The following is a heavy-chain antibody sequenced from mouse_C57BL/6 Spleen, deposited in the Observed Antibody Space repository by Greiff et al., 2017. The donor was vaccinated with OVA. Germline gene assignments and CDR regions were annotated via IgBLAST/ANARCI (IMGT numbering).Heavy chain of an antibody. D-gene: IGHD1-1*01. V-gene: IGHV5-4*01. CDR2: ISDGGSYT. Sequence: EVQGVESGGGLVKPGGSLKLSCAASGFTFSSYAMSWVRQTPEKRLEWVATISDGGSYTYYPDNVKGRFTISRDNAKNNLYLQMSHLKSEDTAMYYCARDGTTVVAYYFDYWGQGTTLTVSS. CDR1: GFTFSSYA. CDR3: ARDGTTVVAYYFDY. J-gene: IGHJ2*01.